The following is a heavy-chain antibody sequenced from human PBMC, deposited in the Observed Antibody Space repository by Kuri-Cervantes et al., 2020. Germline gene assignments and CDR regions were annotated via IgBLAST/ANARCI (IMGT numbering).Heavy chain of an antibody. CDR2: INPSGGST. J-gene: IGHJ3*02. Sequence: ASVKVSCKASGYTFTSYCMHWVRQAPGQGLEWMGIINPSGGSTSYAQKFQGRVTMTTDTSTSTAYMELRSLRSDDTAVYYCARSAIAVAGAGNDAFDIWGQGTMVTVSS. V-gene: IGHV1-46*01. CDR1: GYTFTSYC. CDR3: ARSAIAVAGAGNDAFDI. D-gene: IGHD6-19*01.